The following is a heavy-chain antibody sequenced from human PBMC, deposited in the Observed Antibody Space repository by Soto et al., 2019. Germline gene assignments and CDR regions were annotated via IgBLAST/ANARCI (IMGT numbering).Heavy chain of an antibody. CDR2: IYYSGST. V-gene: IGHV4-59*01. J-gene: IGHJ3*02. CDR1: GGSISSYY. CDR3: ARGDSSSWYDDAFDI. D-gene: IGHD6-13*01. Sequence: PSETLSHTCTVSGGSISSYYWSWIRQPPGKGLEWIGYIYYSGSTNYNPSLKSRVTISVDTSKNQFSLKLSSVTAADTAVYYCARGDSSSWYDDAFDIWGQGTMVTVS.